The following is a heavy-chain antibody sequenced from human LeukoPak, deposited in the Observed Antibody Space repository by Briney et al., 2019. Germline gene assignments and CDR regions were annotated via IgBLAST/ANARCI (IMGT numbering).Heavy chain of an antibody. Sequence: PSETLSLTCTVSGGSSSGYYWNWIRQPPGKGLEWIGSIYYSGSTNYNPSLRSRVTISVDTPKNQFSLKLTSVTAADAAVYYCARAYCGGDCYSNWFDPWGQGTLVTVSS. CDR1: GGSSSGYY. CDR3: ARAYCGGDCYSNWFDP. D-gene: IGHD2-21*02. CDR2: IYYSGST. J-gene: IGHJ5*02. V-gene: IGHV4-59*12.